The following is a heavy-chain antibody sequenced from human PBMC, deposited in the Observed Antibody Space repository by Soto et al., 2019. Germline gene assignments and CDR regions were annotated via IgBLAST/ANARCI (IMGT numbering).Heavy chain of an antibody. CDR1: GFTFNTYW. V-gene: IGHV3-7*01. J-gene: IGHJ3*01. CDR2: IKPDGSDK. Sequence: EVQLVESGGGLVQPGGSLRLSCGASGFTFNTYWMSWVRQAPGKGPEWVTNIKPDGSDKNYVGSVKGRFTISRDNAKNLLYLQMNSLRVEDAALYYCARDGPWAFDVCGQGTLVTVSS. CDR3: ARDGPWAFDV.